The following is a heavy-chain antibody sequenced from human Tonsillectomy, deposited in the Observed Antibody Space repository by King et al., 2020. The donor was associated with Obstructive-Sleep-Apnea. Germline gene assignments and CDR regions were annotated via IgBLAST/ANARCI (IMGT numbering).Heavy chain of an antibody. J-gene: IGHJ6*02. D-gene: IGHD2-21*02. CDR3: ARASYCGGDCSALYYALDV. V-gene: IGHV3-72*01. Sequence: VQLVESGGGLVQPGGSLRLSCAASGFTFSDHYMAWVRQAPGKGLEWVGHIRNEANRYTTEYAASVKGSFTISRDDSKNSLYLQMNSLKTEDTAVYYCARASYCGGDCSALYYALDVWGQGTTVTVSS. CDR2: IRNEANRYTT. CDR1: GFTFSDHY.